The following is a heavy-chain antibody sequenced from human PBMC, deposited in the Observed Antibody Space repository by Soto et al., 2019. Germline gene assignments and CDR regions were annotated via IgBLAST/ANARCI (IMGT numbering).Heavy chain of an antibody. CDR3: ARPPSSSWYFVSY. V-gene: IGHV3-7*03. J-gene: IGHJ4*02. CDR1: GFTFSNYW. Sequence: GGSLRLSCAASGFTFSNYWMSWVRQAPGKGLEWVANIKQDGSEKYYVDSVKGRFTISRDNAKYSPYLQMNSLRAEDTAVYYCARPPSSSWYFVSYWGQGTLVTVSS. CDR2: IKQDGSEK. D-gene: IGHD6-13*01.